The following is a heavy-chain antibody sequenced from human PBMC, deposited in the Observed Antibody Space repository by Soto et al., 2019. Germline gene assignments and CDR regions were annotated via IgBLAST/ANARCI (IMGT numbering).Heavy chain of an antibody. D-gene: IGHD3-16*01. CDR2: IYHGGST. J-gene: IGHJ3*02. Sequence: QVQLQESGSGLVKPSETLSLTCADSGGSISSDYYSWSWIRQPPGKDLEWIGYIYHGGSTYYNPSLRSRVTLSVDTSKNHFSLRLTSVTAADTAVYSCARLNRLRNDAFDIWGQGTLVAVSS. CDR3: ARLNRLRNDAFDI. CDR1: GGSISSDYYS. V-gene: IGHV4-30-2*01.